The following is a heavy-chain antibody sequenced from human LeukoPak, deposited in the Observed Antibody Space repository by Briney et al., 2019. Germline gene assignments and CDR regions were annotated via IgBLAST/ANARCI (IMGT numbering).Heavy chain of an antibody. CDR3: AREGRDGYNRVAFDY. CDR2: IYSGGST. CDR1: GFTVSSNY. J-gene: IGHJ4*02. D-gene: IGHD5-24*01. V-gene: IGHV3-53*01. Sequence: GGSLRLSCAASGFTVSSNYMSWVRQAPGKGLEWVSIIYSGGSTFYADSVKGRFTISRDNSKNTLYLQMNSLRAEDTAVYYCAREGRDGYNRVAFDYWGQGTLVTVSS.